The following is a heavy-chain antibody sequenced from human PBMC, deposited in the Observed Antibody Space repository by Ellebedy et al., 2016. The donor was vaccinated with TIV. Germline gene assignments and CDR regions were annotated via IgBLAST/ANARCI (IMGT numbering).Heavy chain of an antibody. J-gene: IGHJ4*02. CDR2: ISSTSVGI. D-gene: IGHD2-8*01. Sequence: GESLKISCAASGFTFSDHIMNWVRQAPGRGLELLSSISSTSVGIYYGDSVRGRFTISRDNAKNALYLQMNSLRAEDTAVFYCASVGDGVTVNGRDYWGQGTLVTVTS. V-gene: IGHV3-48*01. CDR3: ASVGDGVTVNGRDY. CDR1: GFTFSDHI.